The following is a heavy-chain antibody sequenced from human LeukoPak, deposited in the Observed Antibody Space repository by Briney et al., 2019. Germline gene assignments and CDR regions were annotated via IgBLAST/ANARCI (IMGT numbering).Heavy chain of an antibody. CDR3: ALAPNSNWFDF. Sequence: SETLSLTCTVSGDSTSNFYWNWIRQSPGRGLEWIGNIHYSGSSVYNPSLKSRGTISIDTSRRQFFLKLNSVTAADTAVYFCALAPNSNWFDFWGPGTLVAVSS. V-gene: IGHV4-59*03. D-gene: IGHD2-8*01. CDR2: IHYSGSS. J-gene: IGHJ5*01. CDR1: GDSTSNFY.